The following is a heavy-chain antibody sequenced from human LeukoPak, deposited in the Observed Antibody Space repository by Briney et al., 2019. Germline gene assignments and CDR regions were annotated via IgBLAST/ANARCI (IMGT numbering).Heavy chain of an antibody. CDR1: GYTFTGYY. CDR3: ARDRGDPYSFDY. CDR2: INPNSGGT. D-gene: IGHD2-21*01. J-gene: IGHJ4*02. Sequence: GASVKVFCRASGYTFTGYYMHWVRQASGQGLEYMGWINPNSGGTNYAQKFQGRVTMTRDTSITTAYMGLSRLTSDDTAVYYCARDRGDPYSFDYWGQGTMVTVSS. V-gene: IGHV1-2*02.